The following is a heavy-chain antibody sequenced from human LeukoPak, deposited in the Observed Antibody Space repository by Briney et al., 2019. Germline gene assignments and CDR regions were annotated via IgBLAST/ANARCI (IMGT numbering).Heavy chain of an antibody. V-gene: IGHV3-48*01. Sequence: GSLRLSCAASGFTFSSHSLKWVRQAPGKGLEWVSYISSSSNTIYYADSVKGRFTISRDNAKNSLYLQMNSLRAEDTAVYYCARARGYSYGLDYWGQGTLVTVSS. J-gene: IGHJ4*02. CDR3: ARARGYSYGLDY. D-gene: IGHD5-18*01. CDR1: GFTFSSHS. CDR2: ISSSSNTI.